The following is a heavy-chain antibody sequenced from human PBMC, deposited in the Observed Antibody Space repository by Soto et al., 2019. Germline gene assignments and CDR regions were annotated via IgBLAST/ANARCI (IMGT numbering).Heavy chain of an antibody. CDR2: ISYDGSNK. CDR3: ARGNYYGSGSHDAFDI. Sequence: WGSLRLSCAASGFTFSSYAMHWVRQAPGRGLEWVAVISYDGSNKYYADSVKGRFTISRDNSKNTLYLQMNSLRAEDTAVYYCARGNYYGSGSHDAFDIWGQGTMVTVSS. D-gene: IGHD3-10*01. CDR1: GFTFSSYA. J-gene: IGHJ3*02. V-gene: IGHV3-30-3*01.